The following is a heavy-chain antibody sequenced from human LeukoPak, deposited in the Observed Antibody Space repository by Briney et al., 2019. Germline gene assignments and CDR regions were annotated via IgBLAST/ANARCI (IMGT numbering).Heavy chain of an antibody. CDR2: IGTTGET. Sequence: GGSLRLSCAASGFTFSSYEMHWVRQVTGKGLEWVSGIGTTGETDYPGSVKGRFTISRENVKNSLHLQMNSLRAGDTAVYYCAREAVGYFDLWGRGTPVTVSS. D-gene: IGHD1-26*01. V-gene: IGHV3-13*04. CDR1: GFTFSSYE. CDR3: AREAVGYFDL. J-gene: IGHJ2*01.